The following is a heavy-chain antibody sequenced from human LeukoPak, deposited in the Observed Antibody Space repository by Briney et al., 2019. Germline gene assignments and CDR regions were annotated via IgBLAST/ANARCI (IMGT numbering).Heavy chain of an antibody. V-gene: IGHV1-2*02. Sequence: SVNVSCKASGYTFTDYYIHGVRQARGQGLEGMGWINPNSDGTIYARKFQGRVTMTRDTSISTAYMDLSRLTSDDTAVYYCARDRGYSYAKKSSYYYYMDVWGKGTTVTISS. CDR3: ARDRGYSYAKKSSYYYYMDV. CDR1: GYTFTDYY. CDR2: INPNSDGT. D-gene: IGHD5-18*01. J-gene: IGHJ6*03.